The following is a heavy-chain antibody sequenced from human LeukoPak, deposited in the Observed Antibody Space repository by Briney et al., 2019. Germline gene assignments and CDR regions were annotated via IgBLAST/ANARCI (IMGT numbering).Heavy chain of an antibody. CDR3: AGKGMATQESNFDY. Sequence: GSLRLSCAASGFTFSSYSMNWVRQAPGKGLEWVSSISSSSSYIYYADSVKGRFTISRDNAKNSLFLQMNSLRAEDTAVYYCAGKGMATQESNFDYWGQGTLVTVSS. J-gene: IGHJ4*02. CDR2: ISSSSSYI. CDR1: GFTFSSYS. D-gene: IGHD5-24*01. V-gene: IGHV3-21*01.